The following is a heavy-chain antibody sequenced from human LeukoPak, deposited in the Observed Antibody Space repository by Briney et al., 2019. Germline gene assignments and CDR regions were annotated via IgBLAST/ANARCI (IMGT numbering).Heavy chain of an antibody. CDR3: ARASDFLSFDY. Sequence: SETLSLTCTVSGGSISSYYWSWIRQPPGKGLEWIGYIYYSGSTNYNPSLKSRVTISVDTSKNQFSLKLSSVTAADTAVYYCARASDFLSFDYWGQGTLVTVSS. CDR2: IYYSGST. V-gene: IGHV4-59*01. J-gene: IGHJ4*02. CDR1: GGSISSYY.